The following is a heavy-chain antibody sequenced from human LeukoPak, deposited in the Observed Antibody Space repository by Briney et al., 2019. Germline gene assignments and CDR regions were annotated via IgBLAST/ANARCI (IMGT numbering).Heavy chain of an antibody. D-gene: IGHD6-19*01. J-gene: IGHJ4*02. CDR3: ARGVGGPIAVAGYHDY. CDR2: IIPIFGTA. V-gene: IGHV1-69*13. Sequence: SVKVSCKASGYTFASYYMHWVRQAPGQGLEWMGGIIPIFGTANYAQKFQGRVTITADESTSTAYMELSSLRSEDTAVYYCARGVGGPIAVAGYHDYWGQGTLVTVPS. CDR1: GYTFASYY.